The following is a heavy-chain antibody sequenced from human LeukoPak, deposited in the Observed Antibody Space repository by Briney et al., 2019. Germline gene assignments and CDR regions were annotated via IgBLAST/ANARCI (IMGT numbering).Heavy chain of an antibody. Sequence: PGGSLRLSCAASGFTVSSNYMSWVRQAPGKGLEWVSVIYSGGSTYYADSVKGRFTISRDNSKNTLYLQMNSLRAEDTAVYYCARDLGLGYSYGQGYYYYGMDVWGQGTTVTVSS. CDR2: IYSGGST. D-gene: IGHD5-18*01. CDR1: GFTVSSNY. V-gene: IGHV3-53*01. J-gene: IGHJ6*02. CDR3: ARDLGLGYSYGQGYYYYGMDV.